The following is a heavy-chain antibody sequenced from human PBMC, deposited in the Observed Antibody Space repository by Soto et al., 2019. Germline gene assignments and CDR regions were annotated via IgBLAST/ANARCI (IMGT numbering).Heavy chain of an antibody. D-gene: IGHD3-10*01. CDR2: IYYSGST. V-gene: IGHV4-39*01. CDR3: ARQVWFDPYSRSYSDY. Sequence: SETLSLTCTVSGGSISSSSYYWGWIRQPPGKGLEWIGSIYYSGSTYYNPSLKSRVTISVDTSKNQFSLKLSSVTAADTAVYYCARQVWFDPYSRSYSDYRGQRTPVPVSS. CDR1: GGSISSSSYY. J-gene: IGHJ4*02.